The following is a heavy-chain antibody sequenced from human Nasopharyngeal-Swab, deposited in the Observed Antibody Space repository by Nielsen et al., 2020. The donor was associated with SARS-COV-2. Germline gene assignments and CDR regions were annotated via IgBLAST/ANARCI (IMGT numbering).Heavy chain of an antibody. Sequence: ASVKVSCKASGYTFNTYAITWVRQAPGRGLEWMGWIRPYTGNIKYSEKFQGRVPMTTDTSTSTAYMEVRSLRSDDTAVYYCARVPHYSGPYHAFDLWGQGTMVTVSS. J-gene: IGHJ3*01. V-gene: IGHV1-18*01. CDR2: IRPYTGNI. CDR3: ARVPHYSGPYHAFDL. D-gene: IGHD4-11*01. CDR1: GYTFNTYA.